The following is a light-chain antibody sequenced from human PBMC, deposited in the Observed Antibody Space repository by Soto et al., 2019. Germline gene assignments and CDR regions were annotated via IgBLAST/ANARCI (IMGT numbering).Light chain of an antibody. CDR2: GNS. Sequence: SVLTQPPSVSGAPGQRVTISCTGSSSNIGADYDVHWYQQLPGTAPKLLIYGNSNRPSGVPDRFSGSKSGTSASLAITGLQAEDEADYYGQSYDSIVSGSRVVFGGGTKVTVL. V-gene: IGLV1-40*01. CDR1: SSNIGADYD. J-gene: IGLJ2*01. CDR3: QSYDSIVSGSRVV.